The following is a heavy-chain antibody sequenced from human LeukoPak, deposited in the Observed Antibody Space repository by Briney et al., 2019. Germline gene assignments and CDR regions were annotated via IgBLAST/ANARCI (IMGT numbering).Heavy chain of an antibody. V-gene: IGHV1-69*06. D-gene: IGHD3-16*01. Sequence: SVKVSCKASGCTFSNYAISLVRQAPGQGLEWMGGIVPIFGTANYAQKFRARVTITADKSTRTAYMELSSLRSEDTAVYYCASDNDSRVPPHFDYWGQGPLVTVSS. CDR3: ASDNDSRVPPHFDY. CDR1: GCTFSNYA. CDR2: IVPIFGTA. J-gene: IGHJ4*02.